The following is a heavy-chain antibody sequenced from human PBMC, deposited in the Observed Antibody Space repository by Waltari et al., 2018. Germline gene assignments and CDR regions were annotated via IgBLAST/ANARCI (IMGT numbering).Heavy chain of an antibody. CDR3: ARTNYYDSSGYDY. D-gene: IGHD3-22*01. J-gene: IGHJ4*02. Sequence: QLQLQESGPGLVKPSETLSLTCTVSGGSISSSSYYWGWIRQAPGKGLEWIGSIYYSGSTYYNPSLKSRVTISVDTSKNQFSLKLSSVTAADTAVYYCARTNYYDSSGYDYWGQGTLVTVSS. V-gene: IGHV4-39*07. CDR2: IYYSGST. CDR1: GGSISSSSYY.